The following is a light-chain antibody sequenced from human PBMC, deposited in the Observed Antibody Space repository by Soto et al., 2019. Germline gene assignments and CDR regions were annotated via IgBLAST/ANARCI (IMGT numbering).Light chain of an antibody. Sequence: EIVMTQPPATLSVSPGERATLSCRASQSVSSNLAWYQQKPGQAPRLLIYGASTRATGIPARFSGSGSGTEFTLTISSLQSEDFAVYYCQQYNNCPPSTFGQETKVDIK. V-gene: IGKV3-15*01. J-gene: IGKJ1*01. CDR1: QSVSSN. CDR2: GAS. CDR3: QQYNNCPPST.